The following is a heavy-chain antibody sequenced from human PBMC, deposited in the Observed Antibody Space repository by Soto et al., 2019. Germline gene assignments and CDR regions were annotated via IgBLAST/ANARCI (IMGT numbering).Heavy chain of an antibody. CDR2: IYHSGST. D-gene: IGHD3-3*01. Sequence: QLQLQESGSGLVKPSQTLSLTCAVSGGSISSGGYYWSWIRQPPGKGLEWIGYIYHSGSTYYNPSLKSRVTISVDRSKNQFSLKLSSVTAADTAVYYCDRGGTIFGVVEKNWFDPWGQGTLVTVSS. J-gene: IGHJ5*02. CDR1: GGSISSGGYY. CDR3: DRGGTIFGVVEKNWFDP. V-gene: IGHV4-30-2*01.